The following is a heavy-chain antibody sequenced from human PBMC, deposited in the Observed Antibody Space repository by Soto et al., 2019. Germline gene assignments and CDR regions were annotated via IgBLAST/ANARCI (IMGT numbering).Heavy chain of an antibody. J-gene: IGHJ5*02. D-gene: IGHD3-10*01. CDR3: ARDIRGFGLGGNWFDP. CDR1: GGTFSSYA. Sequence: QVQLVQSGAEVKKPGSSVKVSCKASGGTFSSYAISWVRQAPGQGLEWMGGIIPIFGTANYAQKFQGRVTITADKSTSTDYMELSSLRSEDTAVYYCARDIRGFGLGGNWFDPWGQGTLVTVSS. V-gene: IGHV1-69*06. CDR2: IIPIFGTA.